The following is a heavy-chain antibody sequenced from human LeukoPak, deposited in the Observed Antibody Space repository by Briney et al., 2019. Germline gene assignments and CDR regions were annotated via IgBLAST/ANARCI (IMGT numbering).Heavy chain of an antibody. J-gene: IGHJ6*03. Sequence: VASVKVSCKASGYTFTSYAMNWVRQAPGQGLEWMGWINTNTGNPTYAQGFTGRFVFSLDTSVSTAYLQISSLKAEDTAVYYCAREGPTVTTEYYYYYMDVWGKGTTVTVSS. V-gene: IGHV7-4-1*02. CDR1: GYTFTSYA. CDR2: INTNTGNP. CDR3: AREGPTVTTEYYYYYMDV. D-gene: IGHD4-17*01.